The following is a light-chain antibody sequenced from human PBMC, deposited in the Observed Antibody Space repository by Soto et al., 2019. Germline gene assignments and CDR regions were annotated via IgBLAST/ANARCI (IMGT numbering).Light chain of an antibody. CDR1: QSVSDY. CDR3: QQYSIFALS. J-gene: IGKJ4*01. V-gene: IGKV3-20*01. CDR2: GVS. Sequence: EIVLAQSPGTLSLSPGETATLSSRASQSVSDYLAWYQQKPGQAPRLLIYGVSSRATGIPDRFSGSGSGTDFTLTISRLEPEDFAVYYCQQYSIFALSFGGGTKVEIK.